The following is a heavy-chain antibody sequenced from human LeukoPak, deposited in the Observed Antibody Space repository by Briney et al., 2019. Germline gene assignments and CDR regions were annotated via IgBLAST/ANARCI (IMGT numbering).Heavy chain of an antibody. CDR1: GGSISNTNW. V-gene: IGHV4-4*02. Sequence: SETLSLTCGVSGGSISNTNWWSWVRQPPGQGLEWIGEISLTGLTHYNPSLESRVTVSLDKSKNQLSLNLTSVTAADTAVYFCSRENGAFSPFGYWGQGTLVTVLS. CDR2: ISLTGLT. CDR3: SRENGAFSPFGY. D-gene: IGHD2-8*01. J-gene: IGHJ4*02.